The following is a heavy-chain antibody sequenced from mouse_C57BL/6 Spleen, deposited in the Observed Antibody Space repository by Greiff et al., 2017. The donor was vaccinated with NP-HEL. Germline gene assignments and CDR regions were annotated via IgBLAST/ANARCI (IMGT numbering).Heavy chain of an antibody. CDR3: ARSLIYGGYRFAY. D-gene: IGHD2-3*01. J-gene: IGHJ3*01. CDR1: GYTFTSYW. Sequence: QVQLQQPGAELVKPGASVTLSCKASGYTFTSYWMHWVKQRPGQGLEWIGMIHPNSGSTNYNEKFKSKATLTVDKSSSTAYMQLSSLTSEDSAVYYCARSLIYGGYRFAYWGQGTLVTVSA. V-gene: IGHV1-64*01. CDR2: IHPNSGST.